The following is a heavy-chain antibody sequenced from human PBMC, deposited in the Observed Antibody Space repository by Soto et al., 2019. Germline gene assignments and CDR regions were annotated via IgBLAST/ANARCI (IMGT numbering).Heavy chain of an antibody. V-gene: IGHV3-11*05. CDR3: SRDRDTYGHGFFDY. CDR1: GFIFGDFY. J-gene: IGHJ4*02. D-gene: IGHD2-21*01. CDR2: ISSTSNYR. Sequence: GGSLRLSCAASGFIFGDFYMTWIRQAPGKGLEWVSEISSTSNYRNYADSVKGRFTVSRENANNTLYLEMNNLRAEDTAVYFCSRDRDTYGHGFFDYWGQGALVTVSS.